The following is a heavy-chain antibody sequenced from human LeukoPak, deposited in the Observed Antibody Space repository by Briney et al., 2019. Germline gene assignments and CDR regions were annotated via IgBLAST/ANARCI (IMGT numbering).Heavy chain of an antibody. CDR1: GFSFSSYT. CDR2: ISRSSNYI. V-gene: IGHV3-21*01. D-gene: IGHD4-17*01. Sequence: GGSLRLSCAASGFSFSSYTMNWVRQAPGKGLEWVSCISRSSNYIYYADSVKGRFTISRDNAKNSLYLQMNSLRTEDTAVYYCAGYGDYVRGSDYWGQGTLVTVSS. CDR3: AGYGDYVRGSDY. J-gene: IGHJ4*02.